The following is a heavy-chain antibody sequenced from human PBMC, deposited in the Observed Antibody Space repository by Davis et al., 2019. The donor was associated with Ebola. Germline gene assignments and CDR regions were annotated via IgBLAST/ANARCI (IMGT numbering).Heavy chain of an antibody. CDR2: ISYDGSNK. D-gene: IGHD3/OR15-3a*01. V-gene: IGHV3-30-3*01. J-gene: IGHJ6*02. CDR3: ARGTGLYYYYGMDV. CDR1: GFTFSSYA. Sequence: GESLKISCAASGFTFSSYAMHWVRQAPGKGLEWVAVISYDGSNKYYADSVKGRFTISRDNSKNTLYLQMNSLGAEDTAVYYCARGTGLYYYYGMDVWGQGTTVTVSS.